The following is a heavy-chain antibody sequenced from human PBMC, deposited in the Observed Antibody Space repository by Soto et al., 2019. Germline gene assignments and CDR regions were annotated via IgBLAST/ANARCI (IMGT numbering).Heavy chain of an antibody. V-gene: IGHV3-48*01. CDR1: GFTFSSYS. CDR3: ARDRYFGARGGYYYYGMDV. J-gene: IGHJ6*02. D-gene: IGHD3-9*01. CDR2: ISSSSSTI. Sequence: GGSLRLSCAASGFTFSSYSMNWVRQAPGKGLEWVSYISSSSSTIYYADSVKGRFTISRDNSKNTLYLQMNSLRAEDTAVYYCARDRYFGARGGYYYYGMDVWGQGTTVTVSS.